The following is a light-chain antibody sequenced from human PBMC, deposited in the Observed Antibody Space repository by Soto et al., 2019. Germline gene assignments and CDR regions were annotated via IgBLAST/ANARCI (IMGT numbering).Light chain of an antibody. CDR2: DAS. Sequence: DIQMTQSPSTLSASVGDRVTITCRATQNIGSSLAWYQHRPGKAPKLLIFDASTLQPGVPSRFSGSGFGTEFTLTITGLQPDDFATYYCQQHNDYSAVTFGQGTKLEIK. J-gene: IGKJ2*01. CDR1: QNIGSS. V-gene: IGKV1-5*01. CDR3: QQHNDYSAVT.